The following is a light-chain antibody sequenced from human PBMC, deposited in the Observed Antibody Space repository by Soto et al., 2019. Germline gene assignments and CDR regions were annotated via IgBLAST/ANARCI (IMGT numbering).Light chain of an antibody. CDR2: EAT. J-gene: IGLJ2*01. CDR3: SKERANPHVV. CDR1: SSDVGSDDL. V-gene: IGLV2-14*02. Sequence: QSALTQPASVSGSPGQSITISCTGTSSDVGSDDLVSWYQQHPGKAPKLVIYEATQRASGISDRFSGSESGNTASLTISGLQAEDEADYYCSKERANPHVVFGGGTKLTVL.